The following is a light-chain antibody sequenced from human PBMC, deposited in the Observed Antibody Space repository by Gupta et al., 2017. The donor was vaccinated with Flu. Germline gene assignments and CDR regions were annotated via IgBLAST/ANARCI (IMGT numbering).Light chain of an antibody. CDR3: CLSDSGTRV. V-gene: IGLV7-46*01. Sequence: VVPQEPSLTVSPGGTVTLTCGSSTGAVTVDHYPYWFQQKPGQVPRTLIYDTNNKRSWTPARFSGSLLGGKAALTLSGAQTDDEDDYYCCLSDSGTRVFGGGTKLTVL. J-gene: IGLJ2*01. CDR2: DTN. CDR1: TGAVTVDHY.